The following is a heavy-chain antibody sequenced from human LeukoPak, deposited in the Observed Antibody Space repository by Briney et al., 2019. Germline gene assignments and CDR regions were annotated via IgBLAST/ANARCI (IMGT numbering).Heavy chain of an antibody. Sequence: GASVTVSCKSSGYAFITYDINWVRQATGQGPEWMGWINPKNGNTGYAQKFQGRVHRTRNTSISTAYMDLSSLKSDDTAIYYCGRAPQEDRDPLTGVQTGNWFNPWGQGTPVIVSS. D-gene: IGHD3-9*01. CDR1: GYAFITYD. CDR3: GRAPQEDRDPLTGVQTGNWFNP. V-gene: IGHV1-8*01. CDR2: INPKNGNT. J-gene: IGHJ5*02.